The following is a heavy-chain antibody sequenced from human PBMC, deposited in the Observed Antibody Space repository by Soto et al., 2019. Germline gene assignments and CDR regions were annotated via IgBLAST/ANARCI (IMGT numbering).Heavy chain of an antibody. CDR2: VYPRDSDT. D-gene: IGHD6-6*01. J-gene: IGHJ6*02. CDR3: ARLTGSSSGGSHYGVDV. CDR1: GYTFTTYW. Sequence: PGESLKSSGKGSGYTFTTYWIGWVRQMPGKGLEWMGIVYPRDSDTRYSPSFQGQVTVSADKSISTAYLQWSSLKASDTAMYYCARLTGSSSGGSHYGVDVWGQGATVAVYS. V-gene: IGHV5-51*01.